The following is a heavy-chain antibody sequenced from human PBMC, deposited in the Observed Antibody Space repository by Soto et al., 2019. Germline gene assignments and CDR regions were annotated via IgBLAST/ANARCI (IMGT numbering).Heavy chain of an antibody. Sequence: QVQLVESGGGVVQPGRSLRLSCAASGFTFSSYAMHWVRQAPGKGLEWVAVISYDGSNKYYADSVKGRFTISRDNSKNTLYLQMNSLRAEATAVYYCARESSWWGRGGMAVWGQGTTVTVSS. CDR2: ISYDGSNK. D-gene: IGHD2-15*01. J-gene: IGHJ6*02. CDR3: ARESSWWGRGGMAV. V-gene: IGHV3-30-3*01. CDR1: GFTFSSYA.